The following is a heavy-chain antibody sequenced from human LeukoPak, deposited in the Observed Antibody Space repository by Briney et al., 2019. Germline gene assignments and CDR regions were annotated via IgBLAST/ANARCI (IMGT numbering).Heavy chain of an antibody. Sequence: SETLSLTCAVSGGSFSGHYWNWIRQPPGKGLEWIGYIYYSGSTYYNPSLKSRVTISLDTSKNQFSLKLSSVTAAGTAVYYCGRRRDLYSGSYYPFDCWGQGTLVTVSS. CDR2: IYYSGST. CDR1: GGSFSGHY. D-gene: IGHD1-26*01. V-gene: IGHV4-59*11. J-gene: IGHJ4*02. CDR3: GRRRDLYSGSYYPFDC.